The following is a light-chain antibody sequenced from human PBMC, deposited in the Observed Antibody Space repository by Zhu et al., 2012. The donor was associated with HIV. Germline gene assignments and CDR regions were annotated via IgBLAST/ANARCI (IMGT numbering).Light chain of an antibody. CDR1: QSVSSSY. Sequence: EIVLTQSPGTLSLSPGERATLSCRASQSVSSSYLAWYQQKPGQAPRLLIYGASSRATGIPDRFSGSGSGTDFSLTISRPEPEDFAVYYCHQYGRPPFTFGPGTKVDIK. V-gene: IGKV3-20*01. J-gene: IGKJ3*01. CDR3: HQYGRPPFT. CDR2: GAS.